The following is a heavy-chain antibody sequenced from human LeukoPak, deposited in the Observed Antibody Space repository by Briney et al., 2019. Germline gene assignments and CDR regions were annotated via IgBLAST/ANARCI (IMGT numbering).Heavy chain of an antibody. CDR3: ANMGYSYAPGLFDP. D-gene: IGHD5-18*01. V-gene: IGHV4-39*07. Sequence: SETLSLTCAVSGGSISSNSYYWGWIRQPPGKGLEWIGSIYYSGSNYHNPSLKSRVSMSVDTPKNQFSLKLSSVTAADTAVYYCANMGYSYAPGLFDPWGQGTLVTVSS. CDR1: GGSISSNSYY. J-gene: IGHJ5*02. CDR2: IYYSGSN.